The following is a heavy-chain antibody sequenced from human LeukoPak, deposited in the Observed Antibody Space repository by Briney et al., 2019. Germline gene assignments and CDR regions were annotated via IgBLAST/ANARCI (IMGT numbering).Heavy chain of an antibody. CDR1: GGTFRSYA. CDR2: IIPIFGTA. Sequence: GSSVKVSCKASGGTFRSYAISWVRQAPGQGLEWMGRIIPIFGTANYAQKFQGRVTITTDESTSTAYMELSSLRSEDTAVYYCARSLYYDILTGPVRGGSYFDYWGQGTLVTVPS. CDR3: ARSLYYDILTGPVRGGSYFDY. J-gene: IGHJ4*02. D-gene: IGHD3-9*01. V-gene: IGHV1-69*05.